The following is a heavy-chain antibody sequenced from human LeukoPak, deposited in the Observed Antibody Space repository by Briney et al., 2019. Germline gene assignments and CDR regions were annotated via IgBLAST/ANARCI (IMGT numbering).Heavy chain of an antibody. CDR2: IYYSGST. D-gene: IGHD6-19*01. CDR1: GGSISSGGYY. Sequence: SQTLSLTCTVSGGSISSGGYYWSWIRQHPGKGLEWIGYIYYSGSTYYNPSLKSRATISVDTSKNQFSLKLSSVTAADTAVYYCATSGWYSSLALDYWGQGTLVTVSS. J-gene: IGHJ4*02. CDR3: ATSGWYSSLALDY. V-gene: IGHV4-31*03.